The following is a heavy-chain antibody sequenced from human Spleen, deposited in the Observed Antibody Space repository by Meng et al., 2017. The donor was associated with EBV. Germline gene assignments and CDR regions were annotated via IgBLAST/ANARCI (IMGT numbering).Heavy chain of an antibody. CDR1: RGSISSHNK. CDR3: ASRVPPYYYDY. Sequence: QVQFQESGPGLVKTSGPLSLTCVVSRGSISSHNKWNWVRQSPERGLEWIGEISHGGSTNYNPSLRSRVTMSVDKSKNQFSLNLTSVTAADTAVYYCASRVPPYYYDYWGRGTLVTVSS. V-gene: IGHV4-4*02. CDR2: ISHGGST. J-gene: IGHJ4*02. D-gene: IGHD3-10*02.